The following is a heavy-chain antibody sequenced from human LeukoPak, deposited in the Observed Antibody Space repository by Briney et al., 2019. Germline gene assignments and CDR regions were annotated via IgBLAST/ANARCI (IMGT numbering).Heavy chain of an antibody. CDR2: ISSSSSYI. V-gene: IGHV3-21*01. J-gene: IGHJ2*01. D-gene: IGHD3-22*01. CDR3: ARDSEHYYDSSGYPYWYFDL. CDR1: GFTFSSYS. Sequence: GGSLRLSCAASGFTFSSYSMKWVRQAPGKGLEWVSSISSSSSYIYYADSVKGRFTISRDNAKNSLYLQMNSLRAEDTAVYYCARDSEHYYDSSGYPYWYFDLWGRGTLVTVSS.